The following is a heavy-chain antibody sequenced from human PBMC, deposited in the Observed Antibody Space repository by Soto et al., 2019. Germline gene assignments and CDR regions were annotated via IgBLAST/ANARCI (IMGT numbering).Heavy chain of an antibody. CDR2: IKSKTDCGTT. J-gene: IGHJ6*03. CDR1: GFTFSNAW. V-gene: IGHV3-15*01. CDR3: TTARAGRGYYYYYMDV. Sequence: EVQLVESGGGLVKPGGSLRLSCAASGFTFSNAWMSWVRQAPGKGLEWVGRIKSKTDCGTTDYAAPVKGRFTISRDDSKNTLYLQMNSLKTEDTAVYYCTTARAGRGYYYYYMDVWGKGTTVTVSS.